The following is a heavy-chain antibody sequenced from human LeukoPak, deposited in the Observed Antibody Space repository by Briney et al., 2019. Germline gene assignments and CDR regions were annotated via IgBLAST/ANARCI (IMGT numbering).Heavy chain of an antibody. CDR2: IYYSGST. D-gene: IGHD3-22*01. Sequence: SETLSLTCTVSGGSISSSSYYWGWLRQPPGKGLEWIGSIYYSGSTYYNPSLKSRVTISVDTSKNQFSLKLSSVTAADTAVYYCARMVGYYERTPCYFDYWGQGTLVTVSS. CDR3: ARMVGYYERTPCYFDY. CDR1: GGSISSSSYY. J-gene: IGHJ4*02. V-gene: IGHV4-39*01.